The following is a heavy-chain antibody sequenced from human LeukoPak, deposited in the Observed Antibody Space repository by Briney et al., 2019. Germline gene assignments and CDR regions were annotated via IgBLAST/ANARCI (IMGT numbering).Heavy chain of an antibody. CDR3: ARDRGGDFDY. V-gene: IGHV3-21*01. CDR2: ISSGTSYI. CDR1: AFTFSTYS. J-gene: IGHJ4*02. Sequence: GGSLILSCAASAFTFSTYSMNWVRQAPGKGLEWVSSISSGTSYIYYAESVRGRFTISRDNTKNSLHLQMNSLRDEDTAVYYCARDRGGDFDYWGQGTLVTVSS. D-gene: IGHD3-10*01.